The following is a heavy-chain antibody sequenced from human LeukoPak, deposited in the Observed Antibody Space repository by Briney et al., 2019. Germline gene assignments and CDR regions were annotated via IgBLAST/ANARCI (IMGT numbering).Heavy chain of an antibody. J-gene: IGHJ5*02. Sequence: SETLSLTCAVYGGSFSGSYWSWIRQPPGKGLEWIGEINHSGSTNYNPSLKSRVTISVDTSKNQFSLKLSSVTAADTAMYYCAREAYDVLTSDWFDPWGQGTLVTVSS. CDR2: INHSGST. CDR1: GGSFSGSY. CDR3: AREAYDVLTSDWFDP. V-gene: IGHV4-34*01. D-gene: IGHD3-9*01.